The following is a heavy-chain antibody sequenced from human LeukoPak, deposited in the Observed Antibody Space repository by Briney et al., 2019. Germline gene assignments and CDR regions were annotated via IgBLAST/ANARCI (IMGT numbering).Heavy chain of an antibody. D-gene: IGHD1-14*01. J-gene: IGHJ4*02. CDR1: GFTFGGYG. V-gene: IGHV3-33*01. CDR3: TRYNKDHFDY. CDR2: IAYDGSRA. Sequence: GGSLRLSCAGSGFTFGGYGMHWFRQTPGKGLEWVAVIAYDGSRAFYADSVKGRFTISRDNSKNTMSVQMDDLRAGDTAVYYCTRYNKDHFDYWGQGTLVTVSS.